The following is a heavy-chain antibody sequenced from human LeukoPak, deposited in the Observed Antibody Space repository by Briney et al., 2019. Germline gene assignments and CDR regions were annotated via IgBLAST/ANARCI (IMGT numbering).Heavy chain of an antibody. J-gene: IGHJ4*02. CDR1: GFTFSSYD. CDR2: ISGRGGRT. Sequence: GGSLRLSCAASGFTFSSYDMSWVWQAPGKGLEWVSIISGRGGRTYYADSVKGRFTVSRDNSKNTLYLQINSLRDEDTAVYYCAKDDAWLQYNDWGQGTLVTVSS. V-gene: IGHV3-23*01. D-gene: IGHD5-24*01. CDR3: AKDDAWLQYND.